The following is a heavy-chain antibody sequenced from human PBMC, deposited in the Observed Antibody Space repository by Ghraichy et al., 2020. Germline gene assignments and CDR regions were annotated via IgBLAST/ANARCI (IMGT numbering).Heavy chain of an antibody. CDR2: ILGNGAGT. CDR3: AKVDCDIAGCRRIDY. CDR1: GFTFSSFA. J-gene: IGHJ4*02. Sequence: LSLTCAASGFTFSSFAMSWVRQAPGEGLEWVSSILGNGAGTDYTDSVKGRVTISRDNSKNTLYLQMNSLRVEDTAVYYCAKVDCDIAGCRRIDYWGQGTLVTVSS. D-gene: IGHD2-15*01. V-gene: IGHV3-23*01.